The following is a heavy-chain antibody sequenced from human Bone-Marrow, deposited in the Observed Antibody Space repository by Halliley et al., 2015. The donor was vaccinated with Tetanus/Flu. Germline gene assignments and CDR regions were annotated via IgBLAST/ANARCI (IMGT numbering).Heavy chain of an antibody. V-gene: IGHV4-34*10. D-gene: IGHD1-26*01. J-gene: IGHJ4*02. Sequence: GLVKPSETLTLTCAVYGGSFGDSGYYWNWCRQPPGKGLEWIGEIIPYGNINYNQSLQSRVTISVDTSKNQFFLNLKSVSAADTAVYYCARDKDYGGRLDHWGRGTLVTVSS. CDR3: ARDKDYGGRLDH. CDR1: GGSFGDSGYY. CDR2: IIPYGNI.